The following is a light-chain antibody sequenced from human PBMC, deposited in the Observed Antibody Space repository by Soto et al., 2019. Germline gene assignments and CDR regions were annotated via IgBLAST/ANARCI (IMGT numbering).Light chain of an antibody. CDR1: QGINSY. J-gene: IGKJ5*01. Sequence: IQLTQSPSSLSASVGDRVTITCRASQGINSYLAWYQQKPGKAPNLLISAASTLQSGVPSRFSGSGSGTDFSLTISSLQSEDYATYYCQQLNDYPITFGQGTRLEIK. CDR2: AAS. V-gene: IGKV1-9*01. CDR3: QQLNDYPIT.